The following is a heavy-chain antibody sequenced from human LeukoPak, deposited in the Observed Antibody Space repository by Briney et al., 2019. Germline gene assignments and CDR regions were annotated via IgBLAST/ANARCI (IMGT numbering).Heavy chain of an antibody. J-gene: IGHJ4*02. V-gene: IGHV1-24*01. CDR2: FDPEDGET. Sequence: ASVKVSFKVSGYTLTELSMHWVRQAPGKGLEWMGGFDPEDGETIYAQKFQGRVTMTEDTSTDTAYMELSSLRSEDTAVYYCAKVMGSGSYEGGLDYWGQGTLVTVSS. CDR3: AKVMGSGSYEGGLDY. CDR1: GYTLTELS. D-gene: IGHD1-26*01.